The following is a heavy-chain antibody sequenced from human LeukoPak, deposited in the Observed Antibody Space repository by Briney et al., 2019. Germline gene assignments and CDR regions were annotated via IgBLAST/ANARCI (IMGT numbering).Heavy chain of an antibody. CDR2: IHNDGTQG. J-gene: IGHJ6*03. Sequence: GGSLRLSCAASGFTFSRLGMQWVRQAPGKGLEWVAVIHNDGTQGQYADSVKGRFTISKDNSQNTLYLQMNNLRDDDTAVYYCAKEGNEFRGYLDVWGKGTTGTVSS. CDR3: AKEGNEFRGYLDV. V-gene: IGHV3-30*02. CDR1: GFTFSRLG. D-gene: IGHD1-1*01.